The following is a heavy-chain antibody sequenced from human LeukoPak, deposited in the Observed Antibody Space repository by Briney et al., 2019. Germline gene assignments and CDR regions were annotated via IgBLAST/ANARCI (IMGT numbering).Heavy chain of an antibody. D-gene: IGHD2/OR15-2a*01. Sequence: GGSLRLSCAASGNYWMHWVRQAPGKGLLWVSHINSDGSWTSYADSVKGRFTISKDNAKNTVYLQMNNLRAEDTAVYYCVSFYETDWGRGTLVAVSS. J-gene: IGHJ4*02. V-gene: IGHV3-74*01. CDR2: INSDGSWT. CDR3: VSFYETD. CDR1: GNYW.